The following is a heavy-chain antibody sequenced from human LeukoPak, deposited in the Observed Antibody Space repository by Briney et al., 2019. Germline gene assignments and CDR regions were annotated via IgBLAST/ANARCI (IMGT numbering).Heavy chain of an antibody. V-gene: IGHV3-30-3*01. D-gene: IGHD1-26*01. Sequence: PGRSLRLSCAASGFTFSSYAMHWVRQAPGKGLEWVAVRSYDGSNKYYADSVKGRFTISRDNSKNTLYLQMNSLRAEDTAVYYCARGIVGAPFADYWGQGTLVTVSS. CDR3: ARGIVGAPFADY. J-gene: IGHJ4*02. CDR2: RSYDGSNK. CDR1: GFTFSSYA.